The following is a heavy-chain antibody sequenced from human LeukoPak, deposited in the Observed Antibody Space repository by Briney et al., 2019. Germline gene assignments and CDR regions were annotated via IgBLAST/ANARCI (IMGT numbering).Heavy chain of an antibody. CDR2: INHSGST. V-gene: IGHV4-34*01. CDR1: GGSFSGYY. J-gene: IGHJ4*02. CDR3: ARVGRGSGRIFDY. D-gene: IGHD3-10*01. Sequence: SETLSLTRAVYGGSFSGYYWSWIRQPPGKGLEWIGEINHSGSTNYNPSLKSRVTISVDTSKNQFSLKLSSVTAADTAVYYCARVGRGSGRIFDYWGQGTLVTVSS.